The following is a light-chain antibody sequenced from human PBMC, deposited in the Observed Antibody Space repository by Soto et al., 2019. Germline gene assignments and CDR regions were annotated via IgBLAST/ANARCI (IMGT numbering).Light chain of an antibody. V-gene: IGKV1-5*03. CDR3: QHHNSYSEA. J-gene: IGKJ1*01. CDR2: KAS. Sequence: EIQITQSPSTLSGSVGDRVTITWRASQTISSWLAWYQQKPGKAPKLLIYKASTLKSGVPSRFSGSGSGTEFTLTISSLQPDDFATYYCQHHNSYSEAFGQGTKVDIK. CDR1: QTISSW.